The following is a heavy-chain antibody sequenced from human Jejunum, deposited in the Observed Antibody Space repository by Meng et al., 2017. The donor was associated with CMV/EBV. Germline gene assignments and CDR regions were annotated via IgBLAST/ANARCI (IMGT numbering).Heavy chain of an antibody. CDR1: GYTFTRYP. V-gene: IGHV7-4-1*02. Sequence: QGQLVQSGSELKKPGASVKVSCKASGYTFTRYPMNWVRQAPGQGLEWMGWISTNTGNPTYAQGFTGRFVFSVDTSVSTAYLQISSLKAEDTAVYYCGTLKYTSGFYGPAYWGQGALVTVSS. D-gene: IGHD6-19*01. CDR2: ISTNTGNP. J-gene: IGHJ4*02. CDR3: GTLKYTSGFYGPAY.